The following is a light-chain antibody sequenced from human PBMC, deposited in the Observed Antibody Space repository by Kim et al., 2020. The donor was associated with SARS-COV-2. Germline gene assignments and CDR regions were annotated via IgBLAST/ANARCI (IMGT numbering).Light chain of an antibody. J-gene: IGLJ1*01. CDR2: DVS. Sequence: GQSITISCPGTSSDVGGYNYVSWYQQHPGKAPKLIIYDVSDRPSGVSDRFSGSKYGNTASLTISGLQAEDEADYYCTSYTSSTTYVFGTGTKVTVL. CDR1: SSDVGGYNY. CDR3: TSYTSSTTYV. V-gene: IGLV2-14*03.